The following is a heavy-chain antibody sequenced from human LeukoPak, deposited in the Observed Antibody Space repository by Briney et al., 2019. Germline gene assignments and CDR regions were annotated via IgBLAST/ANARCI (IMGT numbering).Heavy chain of an antibody. Sequence: GGSLRLSCAASGFTFSSYEMNWVRQAPGKGLEWVSYISSSGSTIYYADSVKGRFTISRDNAKNSLYLQMNSLRAEDTAEYYCARQIEVALLDYWGQGTLVTVSS. V-gene: IGHV3-48*03. CDR3: ARQIEVALLDY. CDR1: GFTFSSYE. J-gene: IGHJ4*02. CDR2: ISSSGSTI. D-gene: IGHD3-22*01.